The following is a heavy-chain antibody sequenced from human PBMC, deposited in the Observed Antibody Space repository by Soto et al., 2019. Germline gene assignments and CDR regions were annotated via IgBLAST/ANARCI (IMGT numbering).Heavy chain of an antibody. CDR2: TSFDGSTK. D-gene: IGHD3-3*02. CDR1: GFTFRNHA. V-gene: IGHV3-30*04. Sequence: QVQLVESGGGVVQPGGSLTLSCGASGFTFRNHALHWVRQAPGKGLEWVAVTSFDGSTKFYADSVKGRFTISRDNSNNTLFLHMNSLRGEDTALYYCARDIEARVLIFGVVVVGKFDHWGLGILVAVSS. J-gene: IGHJ5*02. CDR3: ARDIEARVLIFGVVVVGKFDH.